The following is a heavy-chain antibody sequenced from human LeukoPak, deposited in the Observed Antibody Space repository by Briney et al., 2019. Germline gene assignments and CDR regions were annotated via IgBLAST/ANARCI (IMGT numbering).Heavy chain of an antibody. V-gene: IGHV3-23*01. J-gene: IGHJ4*02. CDR2: ISGSGGST. CDR3: AKRTIAAAGTAGY. CDR1: GFTFSSYA. Sequence: GGSLRLSCAASGFTFSSYAISRVRQAPGKRREWVSAISGSGGSTYYADSVKGRFTISRDNSRNTLYLQMNSLRAEDTAVYYCAKRTIAAAGTAGYWGQGTLVTVSS. D-gene: IGHD6-13*01.